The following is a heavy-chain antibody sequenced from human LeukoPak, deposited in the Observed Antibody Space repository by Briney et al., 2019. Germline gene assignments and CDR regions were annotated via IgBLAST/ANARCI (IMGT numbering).Heavy chain of an antibody. CDR1: GYSISIDYN. V-gene: IGHV4-38-2*02. CDR3: ARDEDSAYGSGSYLS. J-gene: IGHJ5*02. D-gene: IGHD3-10*01. CDR2: IYHSGNT. Sequence: PSETLSLTCAVSGYSISIDYNWAWIRQSSGKGLEWIGSIYHSGNTYYNPSLKSRVTISVDTSKDQFSLKLSSVTAADTAVYYCARDEDSAYGSGSYLSWGQGTLVTVS.